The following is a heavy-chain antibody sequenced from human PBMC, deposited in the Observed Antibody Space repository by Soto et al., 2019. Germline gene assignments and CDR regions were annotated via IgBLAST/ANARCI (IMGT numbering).Heavy chain of an antibody. CDR3: ARDTAGLSY. CDR1: GLTFSNFR. J-gene: IGHJ4*02. CDR2: ISNDGRST. V-gene: IGHV3-74*01. Sequence: EVQLVESGGGLVQPGGSLRLSCAASGLTFSNFRMHWVRQAPGKGLVWVALISNDGRSTNHADSVKGRFTISRDNAKSTLYLQLNSLRAEDTAVYYCARDTAGLSYWCQGTLVTVSS. D-gene: IGHD2-21*02.